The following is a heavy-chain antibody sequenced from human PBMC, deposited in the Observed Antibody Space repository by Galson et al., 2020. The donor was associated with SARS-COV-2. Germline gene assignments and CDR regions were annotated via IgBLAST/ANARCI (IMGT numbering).Heavy chain of an antibody. Sequence: GESLKISCKVSGYTLTELSMHWVRQAPGKGLEWMGGFDPEDGETIYAQKFQGRVTMTEDTSTDTAYMELSSLRSEDTAVYYCATTTPLAVAGQRNNWFDPWGQGTLVTVSS. CDR1: GYTLTELS. CDR2: FDPEDGET. V-gene: IGHV1-24*01. CDR3: ATTTPLAVAGQRNNWFDP. D-gene: IGHD6-19*01. J-gene: IGHJ5*02.